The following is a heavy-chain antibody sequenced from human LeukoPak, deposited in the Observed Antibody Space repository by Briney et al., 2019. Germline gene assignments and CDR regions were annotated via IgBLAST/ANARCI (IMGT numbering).Heavy chain of an antibody. CDR2: CYYTGST. Sequence: RSETLSLICTVSGGSISSNYWSLFRQPPRKALEWIRNCYYTGSTNCSPSLMSRVTISVDMSKIQFSLKLSSVTAADTAVYYCARHPPYDYVWGSYRYYFYYWGQGTLVTVSS. D-gene: IGHD3-16*02. V-gene: IGHV4-59*08. CDR1: GGSISSNY. CDR3: ARHPPYDYVWGSYRYYFYY. J-gene: IGHJ4*02.